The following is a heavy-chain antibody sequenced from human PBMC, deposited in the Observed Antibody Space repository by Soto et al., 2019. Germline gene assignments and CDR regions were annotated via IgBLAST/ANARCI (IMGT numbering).Heavy chain of an antibody. Sequence: PSETLSLTCTVSGGSISIGDYYWSWIRQPPGKGLEWIGYIYYSGSTYYNPALTNQSTISVDTSKHQFSLKLSSVTAAETAVYYCATAYCSGGSCYPPYYYYYSGMDVWGQGTTVTV. CDR1: GGSISIGDYY. D-gene: IGHD2-15*01. CDR2: IYYSGST. CDR3: ATAYCSGGSCYPPYYYYYSGMDV. J-gene: IGHJ6*02. V-gene: IGHV4-30-4*01.